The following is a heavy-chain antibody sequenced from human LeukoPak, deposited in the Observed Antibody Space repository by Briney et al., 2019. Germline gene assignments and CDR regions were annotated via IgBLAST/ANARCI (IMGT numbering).Heavy chain of an antibody. CDR3: AREGDLYYYDSSGSFDY. CDR1: GFTFSSYG. Sequence: GGSLRLSCAASGFTFSSYGMHWVRQAPGKGLEWVAFIRYDGSNKYYADSVKGRFTISRDNAKNSLYLQMNSLRAEDTAVYYCAREGDLYYYDSSGSFDYWGQGTLVIVSS. J-gene: IGHJ4*02. V-gene: IGHV3-30*02. D-gene: IGHD3-22*01. CDR2: IRYDGSNK.